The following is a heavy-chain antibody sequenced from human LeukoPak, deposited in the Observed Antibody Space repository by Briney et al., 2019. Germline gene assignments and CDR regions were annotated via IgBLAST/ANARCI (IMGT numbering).Heavy chain of an antibody. CDR3: ARGDYNNRINPPQYLDY. J-gene: IGHJ4*02. V-gene: IGHV3-7*05. D-gene: IGHD4-11*01. Sequence: GGSLRLSCAASGFTFSTYWMTWVRQAPGEGLEWVANIKQDGREKYFVDSVKGRFTISRDNDKNSLYLQMSSLRADDTAVYYCARGDYNNRINPPQYLDYWGQGTLVTVSS. CDR1: GFTFSTYW. CDR2: IKQDGREK.